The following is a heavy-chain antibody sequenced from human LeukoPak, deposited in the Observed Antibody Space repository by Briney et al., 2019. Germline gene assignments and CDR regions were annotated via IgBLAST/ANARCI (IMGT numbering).Heavy chain of an antibody. V-gene: IGHV4-39*01. CDR2: IYYSGST. Sequence: PSETLSLTCSVSGGSISSSSYSWGWVRQPPGKGLEWIARIYYSGSTYYNPSLKSRVTISVDTSKNQFSLKLSSVTAADTAVYYCARGPRYYDYVWGSYRSPDRAFDIWGQGTMVTVSS. CDR3: ARGPRYYDYVWGSYRSPDRAFDI. J-gene: IGHJ3*02. CDR1: GGSISSSSYS. D-gene: IGHD3-16*02.